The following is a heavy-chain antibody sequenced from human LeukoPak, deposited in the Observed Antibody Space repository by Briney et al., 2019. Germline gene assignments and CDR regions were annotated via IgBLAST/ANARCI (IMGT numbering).Heavy chain of an antibody. Sequence: SETLSLTCTVSGGSISSSGYYWGWIRQPPGKGLEWIGSLYYTGSTYYNPSLKSRFTISVDMSKNQFSLRLTSVTAADTAVYYCATNMAFDYWGQGTLVTVSS. CDR3: ATNMAFDY. CDR2: LYYTGST. CDR1: GGSISSSGYY. D-gene: IGHD2/OR15-2a*01. J-gene: IGHJ4*02. V-gene: IGHV4-39*01.